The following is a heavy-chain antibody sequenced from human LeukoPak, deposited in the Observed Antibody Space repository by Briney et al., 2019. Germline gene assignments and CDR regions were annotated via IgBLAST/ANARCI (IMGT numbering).Heavy chain of an antibody. CDR2: ISSGSTI. J-gene: IGHJ6*03. D-gene: IGHD6-6*01. Sequence: GGSLRLSCAASGFTFSDYYMSWIRQAPGKGLEWVSYISSGSTIYYADSVKGRFTISRDNAKNSLYLQMNSLRAEDTAVYYCARRLTWSSSRYMDVWGKGTTVTVSS. CDR3: ARRLTWSSSRYMDV. CDR1: GFTFSDYY. V-gene: IGHV3-11*01.